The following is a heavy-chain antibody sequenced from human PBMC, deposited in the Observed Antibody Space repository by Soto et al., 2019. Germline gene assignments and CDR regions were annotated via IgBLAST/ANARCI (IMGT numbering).Heavy chain of an antibody. V-gene: IGHV4-4*02. J-gene: IGHJ6*02. Sequence: KPSETLSLTCAVSGGSISSSNWWSWVRQPPGKGLEWIGEIYHSGSTNYNPSLKSRVTISVDKSKNQFSLKLSSVTAADTAVYYCARVTIFGVVNYYYYGMDVWGQGTTVTVSS. CDR2: IYHSGST. CDR1: GGSISSSNW. D-gene: IGHD3-3*01. CDR3: ARVTIFGVVNYYYYGMDV.